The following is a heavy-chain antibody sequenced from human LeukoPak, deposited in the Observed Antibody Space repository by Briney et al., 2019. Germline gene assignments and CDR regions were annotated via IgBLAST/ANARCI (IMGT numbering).Heavy chain of an antibody. CDR1: GYSISSGYY. Sequence: PSETLSLTXAVSGYSISSGYYWGWIRQPPGKGLEWIGSIYHSGSTYYNPSLKSRVTIPVDTSKNQFSLKLSSVTAADTAVYYCARGWYYYGSGSYRFDPWGQGTLVTVSS. CDR2: IYHSGST. V-gene: IGHV4-38-2*01. CDR3: ARGWYYYGSGSYRFDP. D-gene: IGHD3-10*01. J-gene: IGHJ5*02.